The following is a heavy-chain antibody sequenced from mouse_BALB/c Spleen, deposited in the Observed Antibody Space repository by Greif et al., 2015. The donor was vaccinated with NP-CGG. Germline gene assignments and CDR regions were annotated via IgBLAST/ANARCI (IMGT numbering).Heavy chain of an antibody. V-gene: IGHV14-4*02. J-gene: IGHJ4*01. Sequence: EVQRVESGAELVRSGASVKLSCTASGFNIKDYYMHWVKQRPEQGLEWIGWIDPENGDTEYAPKFQGKATMTADTSSNTAYLQLSSLTSEDTAVYYCNAGGDYHYYAMDYWGQGTSVTVSS. CDR2: IDPENGDT. CDR1: GFNIKDYY. CDR3: NAGGDYHYYAMDY. D-gene: IGHD2-4*01.